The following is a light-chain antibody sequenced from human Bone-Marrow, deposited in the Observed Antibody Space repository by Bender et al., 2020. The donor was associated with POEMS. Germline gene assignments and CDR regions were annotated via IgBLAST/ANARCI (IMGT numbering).Light chain of an antibody. CDR2: TNN. CDR3: QAWDSSTYYV. J-gene: IGLJ1*01. Sequence: QSVLTQPPSVSGTPGQRVTISCTGSGSNIGGYPVNWYQQLPGTAPRLLIYTNNERPSGIPERFSGSNSGNTATLTISGTQAMDEADYYCQAWDSSTYYVFGTGTKVTVL. CDR1: GSNIGGYP. V-gene: IGLV1-44*01.